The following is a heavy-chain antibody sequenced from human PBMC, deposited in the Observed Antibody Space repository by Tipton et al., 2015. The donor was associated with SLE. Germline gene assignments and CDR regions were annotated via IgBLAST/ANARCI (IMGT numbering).Heavy chain of an antibody. CDR2: ISFGGGTT. CDR3: ARDRWHNDFWRAFDS. J-gene: IGHJ4*02. Sequence: SLRLSCAASGFIFSSYNMNWVRQAPGKGLVWLSHISFGGGTTTYADSLKGRFTISRNNAKNSLYLQMKSLRAEDTAVYYCARDRWHNDFWRAFDSWGQGTLVTVS. CDR1: GFIFSSYN. V-gene: IGHV3-48*03. D-gene: IGHD3-3*01.